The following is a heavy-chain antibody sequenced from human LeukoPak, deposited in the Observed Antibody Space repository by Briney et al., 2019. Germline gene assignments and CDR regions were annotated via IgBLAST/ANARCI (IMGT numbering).Heavy chain of an antibody. CDR1: GGSISSSSYY. V-gene: IGHV4-39*07. J-gene: IGHJ4*02. Sequence: PSETLSLTCTVSGGSISSSSYYWGWIRQPPGKGLEWIGSIYYSGSTYYNPSLKSRVTISVDTSKNQFSLKLSSVTAADTAVYYCARGAYYFDSSGPIGLSIWGQGTLVTVSS. CDR3: ARGAYYFDSSGPIGLSI. D-gene: IGHD3-22*01. CDR2: IYYSGST.